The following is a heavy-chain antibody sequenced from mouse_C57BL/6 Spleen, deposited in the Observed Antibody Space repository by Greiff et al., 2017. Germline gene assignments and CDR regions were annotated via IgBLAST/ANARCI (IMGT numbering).Heavy chain of an antibody. CDR2: IDPETGGT. D-gene: IGHD1-1*01. V-gene: IGHV1-15*01. J-gene: IGHJ2*01. CDR3: TDRAITTVVAGGFDY. Sequence: VQLVESGAELVRPGASVTLSCKASGYTFTDYEMHWVKQTPVHGLEWIGAIDPETGGTAYNQKFKGKAILTADKSSSTAYMGLRNLTSEDSAVYYCTDRAITTVVAGGFDYWGQGTTLTVSS. CDR1: GYTFTDYE.